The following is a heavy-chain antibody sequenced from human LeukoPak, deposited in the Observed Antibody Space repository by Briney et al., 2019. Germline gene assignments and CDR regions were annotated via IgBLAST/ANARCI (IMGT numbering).Heavy chain of an antibody. D-gene: IGHD5-18*01. J-gene: IGHJ4*02. CDR3: AGGYNIDY. CDR2: IKGDGTEI. V-gene: IGHV3-7*01. CDR1: GFTFSNYW. Sequence: GWSLRLSCAASGFTFSNYWMNWVRQAPGKGLEWVANIKGDGTEINYVDSVKGRFTISRDNPKNSLYLQLNSLRAEDTAVYYCAGGYNIDYWGQGTLVHVSS.